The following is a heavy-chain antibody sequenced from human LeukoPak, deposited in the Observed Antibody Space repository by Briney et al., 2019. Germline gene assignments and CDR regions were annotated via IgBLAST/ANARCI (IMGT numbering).Heavy chain of an antibody. D-gene: IGHD3-22*01. CDR1: GGSVSSSNYY. CDR3: ARVRRTYYYDSSGTYFDY. CDR2: INHSGST. V-gene: IGHV4-39*07. J-gene: IGHJ4*02. Sequence: PSETLSLTCTVSGGSVSSSNYYWGWIRQPPGKGLEWIGEINHSGSTNYNPSLKSRVTISVDTSKNQFSLKLSSVTAADTAAYYCARVRRTYYYDSSGTYFDYWGQGTLVTVSS.